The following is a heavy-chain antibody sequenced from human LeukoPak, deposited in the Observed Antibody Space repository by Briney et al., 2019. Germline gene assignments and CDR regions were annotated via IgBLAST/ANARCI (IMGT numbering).Heavy chain of an antibody. CDR1: GFTFSSYW. J-gene: IGHJ4*02. D-gene: IGHD3-10*01. CDR2: ITDNGGST. CDR3: AKDLGFGELNRYDY. V-gene: IGHV3-23*01. Sequence: GGSLRLSCAASGFTFSSYWMSWVRQAPGKGLEWVSGITDNGGSTYYADSVKGRFTISRDDSKKTLYLQMNSLRAEDTAVYYCAKDLGFGELNRYDYWGQGTLVTVSS.